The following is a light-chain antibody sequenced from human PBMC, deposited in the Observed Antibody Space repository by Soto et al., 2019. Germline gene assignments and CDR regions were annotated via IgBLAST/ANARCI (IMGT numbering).Light chain of an antibody. J-gene: IGKJ2*01. Sequence: DIQMTQSPSSLSASVGDRVTTTCQASQDINNYLVWYQQKPGKAPKLLIFEASSLETGVPSRFSGAASGTDFTFTISSLQPEDIATYYCQQYDTLPPTFGQGTKLEIK. V-gene: IGKV1-33*01. CDR2: EAS. CDR3: QQYDTLPPT. CDR1: QDINNY.